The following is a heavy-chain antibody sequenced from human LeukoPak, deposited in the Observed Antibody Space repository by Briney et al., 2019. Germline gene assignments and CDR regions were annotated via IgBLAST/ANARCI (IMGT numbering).Heavy chain of an antibody. CDR3: ARDQGSTKAYYFDY. CDR2: IYYSGST. D-gene: IGHD5/OR15-5a*01. CDR1: GGSISSGDYY. Sequence: SQTLSLTCTVSGGSISSGDYYWSWIRQPPGKGLEWIGYIYYSGSTYYNPSLKSRVTISVDTSKNQFSLKLSSVPAADTAVYYCARDQGSTKAYYFDYWGQGTLVTVSS. J-gene: IGHJ4*02. V-gene: IGHV4-30-4*01.